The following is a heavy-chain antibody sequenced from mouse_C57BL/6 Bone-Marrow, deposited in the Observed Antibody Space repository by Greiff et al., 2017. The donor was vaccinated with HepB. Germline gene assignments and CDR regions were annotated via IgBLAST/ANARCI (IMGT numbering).Heavy chain of an antibody. CDR3: VRPIYDGLLFAY. Sequence: EVHLVESGGGLVQPKGSLKLSCAASGFSFNTYAMNWVRQAPGKGLEWVARIRSKSNNYATYYADSVKDRFTISRDDSESMLYLQMNNLKTEDTAMYYCVRPIYDGLLFAYWGQGTLVTVSA. V-gene: IGHV10-1*01. D-gene: IGHD2-3*01. CDR1: GFSFNTYA. CDR2: IRSKSNNYAT. J-gene: IGHJ3*01.